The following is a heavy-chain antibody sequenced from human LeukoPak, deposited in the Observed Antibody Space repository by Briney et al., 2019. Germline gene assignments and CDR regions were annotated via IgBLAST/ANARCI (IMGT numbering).Heavy chain of an antibody. CDR3: ARVEHYDFWSGYMYYFDY. Sequence: GASVKVSCKASGYTFTSYGISWVRQAPGQGLEWMGWISAYNGNTNYAQKLQGRVTMTTDTSTSTAYMELRSLRSDDTAVYYCARVEHYDFWSGYMYYFDYWGREPWSPSPQ. V-gene: IGHV1-18*01. CDR2: ISAYNGNT. D-gene: IGHD3-3*01. J-gene: IGHJ4*02. CDR1: GYTFTSYG.